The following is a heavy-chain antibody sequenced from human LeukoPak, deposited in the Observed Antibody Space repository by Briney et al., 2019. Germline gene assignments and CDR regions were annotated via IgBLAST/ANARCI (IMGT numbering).Heavy chain of an antibody. Sequence: WGSLRLSCAASGFTFSDYYMSWIRQAPGKGLEWVSYISSSGSTIYYADSVKGRFTISRDNAKNSLYLQMNSLRAEDTAVYYCARKSDYDSSGYYPVYYWGQGTLVTVSS. CDR1: GFTFSDYY. CDR2: ISSSGSTI. D-gene: IGHD3-22*01. V-gene: IGHV3-11*01. J-gene: IGHJ4*02. CDR3: ARKSDYDSSGYYPVYY.